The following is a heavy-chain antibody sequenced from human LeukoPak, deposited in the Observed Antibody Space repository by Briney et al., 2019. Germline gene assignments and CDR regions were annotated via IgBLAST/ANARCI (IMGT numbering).Heavy chain of an antibody. CDR1: GFTFSNAW. CDR3: AKDYYDSSGYYLLSAFDI. J-gene: IGHJ3*02. V-gene: IGHV3-23*01. Sequence: GGSLRLSCAASGFTFSNAWMSWVRQAPGKGLEWVSAISGSGGSTYYADSVKGRYTISRDNSKNTLYLQMNSLRAEDAAVYYCAKDYYDSSGYYLLSAFDIWGQGTMVTVSS. CDR2: ISGSGGST. D-gene: IGHD3-22*01.